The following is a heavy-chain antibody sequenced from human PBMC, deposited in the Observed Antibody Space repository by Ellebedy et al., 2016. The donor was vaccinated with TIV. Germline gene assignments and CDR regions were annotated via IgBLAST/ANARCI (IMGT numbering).Heavy chain of an antibody. J-gene: IGHJ4*02. D-gene: IGHD4-17*01. CDR1: GFTFSNYW. CDR2: ISPDGTST. V-gene: IGHV3-74*01. Sequence: GESLKISCAASGFTFSNYWMHWVRQDPGKGLVWVSRISPDGTSTTYADSVKGRFTISRDNAKNTLYLQMTSLRADDSAVYFCAGPGGGTTLDYWGQGTLVTVSS. CDR3: AGPGGGTTLDY.